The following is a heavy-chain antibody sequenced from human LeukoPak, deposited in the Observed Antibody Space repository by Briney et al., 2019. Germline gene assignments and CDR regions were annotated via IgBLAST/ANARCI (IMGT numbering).Heavy chain of an antibody. J-gene: IGHJ4*02. V-gene: IGHV1-2*06. CDR3: AREFRYCSGGSCYSGHYFDY. D-gene: IGHD2-15*01. Sequence: ASVKVSCKASGYTFTGYYMHWVRQAPGQGLEWMGRINPNSGGTNYAQKFQGRVTMTRDTSISTAYMELSRLRSDDTAVYYCAREFRYCSGGSCYSGHYFDYWGQGTLVTVSS. CDR1: GYTFTGYY. CDR2: INPNSGGT.